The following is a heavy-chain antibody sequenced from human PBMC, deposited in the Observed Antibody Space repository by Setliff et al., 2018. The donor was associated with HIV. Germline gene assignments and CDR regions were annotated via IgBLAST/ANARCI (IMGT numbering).Heavy chain of an antibody. D-gene: IGHD2-21*02. J-gene: IGHJ4*02. CDR1: GYSFTNHY. V-gene: IGHV1-2*02. CDR2: INPNSGGT. CDR3: ASGLICGGDCTWTVDY. Sequence: GASVKVSCKPSGYSFTNHYMHWVRQAPGQGLEWMGWINPNSGGTTYAQKFQGRVTMTRDTSISTAYMELSRLRSDDTAVYYCASGLICGGDCTWTVDYWGQGTLVTVSS.